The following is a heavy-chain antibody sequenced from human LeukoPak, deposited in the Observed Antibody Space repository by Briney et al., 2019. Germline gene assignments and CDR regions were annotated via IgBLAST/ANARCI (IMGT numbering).Heavy chain of an antibody. J-gene: IGHJ5*02. Sequence: GGSLRLSCAASGFTFSSYGMHWVRQAPGKGLEWVAVIWYDGSNKYYADPVKGRFTISRDNSKNTLYLQMNSLRAEDTAVYYCARASADLRYFDWLLNWFDPWGQGTLVTVSS. D-gene: IGHD3-9*01. CDR3: ARASADLRYFDWLLNWFDP. V-gene: IGHV3-33*01. CDR1: GFTFSSYG. CDR2: IWYDGSNK.